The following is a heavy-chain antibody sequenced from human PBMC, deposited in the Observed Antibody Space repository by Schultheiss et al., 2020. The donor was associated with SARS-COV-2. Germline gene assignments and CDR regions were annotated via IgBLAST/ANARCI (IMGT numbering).Heavy chain of an antibody. V-gene: IGHV3-23*01. Sequence: GGSLRLSCAASGFTFSNYGIHWVRQAPGKGLEWVSSISGSGANTWYADSLMGRFTISKDKSKKTLYLQMNSLRVEDTAVYYCAKGYPDYGVYWGQGTLVTVSS. CDR2: ISGSGANT. D-gene: IGHD4-17*01. J-gene: IGHJ4*02. CDR3: AKGYPDYGVY. CDR1: GFTFSNYG.